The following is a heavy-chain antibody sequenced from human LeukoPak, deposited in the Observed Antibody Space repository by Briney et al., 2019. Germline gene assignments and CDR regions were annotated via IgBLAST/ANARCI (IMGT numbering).Heavy chain of an antibody. J-gene: IGHJ5*02. V-gene: IGHV3-30*04. Sequence: GGSLRLSCAASGFTFSSYAMHWVRQAPGKGLEWVAVISYDGSNKYYADSVEGRFTISRDNSKNTLYLQMNSLRAEDTAVYYCARTPAAMFVQNWFDPWGQGTLVTVSS. CDR2: ISYDGSNK. D-gene: IGHD2-2*01. CDR3: ARTPAAMFVQNWFDP. CDR1: GFTFSSYA.